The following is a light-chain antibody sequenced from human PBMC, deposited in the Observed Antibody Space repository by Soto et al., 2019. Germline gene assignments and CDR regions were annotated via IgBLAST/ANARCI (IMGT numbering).Light chain of an antibody. CDR3: QQYYTSPWT. J-gene: IGKJ1*01. CDR1: QSVLYSPNNKNY. Sequence: DIVMTQSPDSLAVSLGERATINCKSSQSVLYSPNNKNYLAWFQQKPGQPPKLLFYWASTRESGVPDRFSGGGSGTDFTLTIGSLQAEDVAVYYCQQYYTSPWTFGQGTKVEIK. V-gene: IGKV4-1*01. CDR2: WAS.